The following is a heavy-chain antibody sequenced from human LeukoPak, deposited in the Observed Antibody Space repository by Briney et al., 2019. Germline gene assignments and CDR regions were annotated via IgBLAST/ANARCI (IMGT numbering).Heavy chain of an antibody. V-gene: IGHV3-7*01. CDR3: ARRIVGPSAFDY. J-gene: IGHJ4*02. CDR2: IKQDGSEK. CDR1: GFTFSSYW. Sequence: GGSLRLSCAASGFTFSSYWMSWVRQAPGKGLEWVANIKQDGSEKFYVDSVKGRFTIFRDNAKNSLYLQMNSLRAEDAAVYYCARRIVGPSAFDYWGQGTLVTVSS. D-gene: IGHD1-26*01.